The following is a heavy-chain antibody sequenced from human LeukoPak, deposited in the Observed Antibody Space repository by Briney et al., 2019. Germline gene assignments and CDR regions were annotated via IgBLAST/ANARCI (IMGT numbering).Heavy chain of an antibody. D-gene: IGHD6-19*01. CDR3: ARRLAVTGSPAFDI. Sequence: PSETLSLTCTVSGXSISSYYWSWIRQPPGKGREWIGYIYSSGSTNYNPSLKSRVTISVDTSKNQFSLKLNSVTAADTAVYYCARRLAVTGSPAFDIWGQGTMVTVSS. J-gene: IGHJ3*02. CDR2: IYSSGST. CDR1: GXSISSYY. V-gene: IGHV4-59*08.